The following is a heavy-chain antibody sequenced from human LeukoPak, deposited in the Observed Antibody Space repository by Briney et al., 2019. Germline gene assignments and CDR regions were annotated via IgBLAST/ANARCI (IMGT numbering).Heavy chain of an antibody. CDR1: GYTFTSYG. CDR3: ARDLKMGYSSGRYSWGTGSSNDY. Sequence: ASVKVSCKASGYTFTSYGISWVRQAPGQGLEWMGWISAYNGNTNYAQKFQGRTTMTTDTSTSTAYMELRSLRSDDTAVYYCARDLKMGYSSGRYSWGTGSSNDYWGQGTLVTVSS. V-gene: IGHV1-18*01. CDR2: ISAYNGNT. D-gene: IGHD6-19*01. J-gene: IGHJ4*02.